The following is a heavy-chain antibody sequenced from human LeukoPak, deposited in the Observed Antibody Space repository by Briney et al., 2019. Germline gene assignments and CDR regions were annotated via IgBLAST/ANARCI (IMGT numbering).Heavy chain of an antibody. D-gene: IGHD3-16*02. Sequence: GGSLRLSCATSGFTFSSYWMSWVRQAPGKGLEWVANIKQDGSEKYYVDSVKGRFTISRDNAKNSLYLQMNSLRAEDTAVYYCARDSGYDYVWGSYRYHFDYWGQGTPVTVSS. CDR2: IKQDGSEK. V-gene: IGHV3-7*01. J-gene: IGHJ4*02. CDR3: ARDSGYDYVWGSYRYHFDY. CDR1: GFTFSSYW.